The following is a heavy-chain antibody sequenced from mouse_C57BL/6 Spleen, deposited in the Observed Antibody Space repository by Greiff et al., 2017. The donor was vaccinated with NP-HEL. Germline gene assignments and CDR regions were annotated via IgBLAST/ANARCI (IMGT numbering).Heavy chain of an antibody. Sequence: QVQLQQSGTELVKPGASVKLSCKASGYTFTSYWMHWVKQRPGPGLEWIGNINPSNGGTNYNEKFKSKATLTVDKSSSTAYMQLSSLTSEDSAVYYCARERDYYDYLFAYWGQGTLVTVSA. V-gene: IGHV1-53*01. D-gene: IGHD2-4*01. CDR1: GYTFTSYW. CDR3: ARERDYYDYLFAY. CDR2: INPSNGGT. J-gene: IGHJ3*01.